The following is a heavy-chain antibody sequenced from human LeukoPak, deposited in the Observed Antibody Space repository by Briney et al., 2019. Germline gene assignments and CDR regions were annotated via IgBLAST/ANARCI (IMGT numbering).Heavy chain of an antibody. CDR2: INPKNGDT. CDR3: ARDGGEKSFDS. V-gene: IGHV1-2*02. CDR1: GNTFTAFY. J-gene: IGHJ4*02. D-gene: IGHD2-15*01. Sequence: GASVKVSCKASGNTFTAFYIHWVRQAPGQGLEWMGWINPKNGDTNYALRFQGRVTMTRDTSISTAYMELNRLRSDDTAIYYCARDGGEKSFDSWGQGALVTVSS.